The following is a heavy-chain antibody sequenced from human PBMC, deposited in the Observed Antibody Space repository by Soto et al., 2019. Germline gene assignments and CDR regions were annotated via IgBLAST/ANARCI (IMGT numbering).Heavy chain of an antibody. CDR2: IYDRGT. V-gene: IGHV4-61*01. CDR3: ARDRYDSSGHFDF. D-gene: IGHD3-22*01. Sequence: PSETLSLTCTVSGGSVRSGTYYWSWIRQPPGKGLEWIGYIYDRGTNYNPSLKSRVTISLDTSKNQFSLKLTSVTAADTAVYYCARDRYDSSGHFDFWGQGTLVTVSS. CDR1: GGSVRSGTYY. J-gene: IGHJ4*02.